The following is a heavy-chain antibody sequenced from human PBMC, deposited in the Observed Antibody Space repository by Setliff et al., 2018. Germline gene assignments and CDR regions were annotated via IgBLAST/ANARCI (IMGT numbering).Heavy chain of an antibody. CDR2: IWYDGSNK. D-gene: IGHD3-10*01. Sequence: LRLSCVASGFTFSRYWMSWVRQAPGKGLEWVAVIWYDGSNKYYADSVKGRFTISRDNSKNTLYLQMNSLRAEDTAVYYCARGKGTWVLLRWFDPWGQGTLVTVSS. CDR1: GFTFSRYW. V-gene: IGHV3-33*07. J-gene: IGHJ5*02. CDR3: ARGKGTWVLLRWFDP.